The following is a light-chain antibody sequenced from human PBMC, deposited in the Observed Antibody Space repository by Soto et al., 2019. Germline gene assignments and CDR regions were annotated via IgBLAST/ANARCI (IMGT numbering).Light chain of an antibody. Sequence: DIPMTQSPSTLSASVGDRVTITCRASQSISTWLAWYQQKPGKAPKLLIYKASSLEGGVPSRFSGSGSGTEFNLTIISLQPDDFATYYCQQYNTYPLTFGGGTTVEIK. CDR2: KAS. V-gene: IGKV1-5*03. J-gene: IGKJ4*01. CDR3: QQYNTYPLT. CDR1: QSISTW.